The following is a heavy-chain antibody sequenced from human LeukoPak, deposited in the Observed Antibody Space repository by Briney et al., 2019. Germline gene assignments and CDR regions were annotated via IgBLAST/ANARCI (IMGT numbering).Heavy chain of an antibody. J-gene: IGHJ6*02. Sequence: SVKVSCTASGGTFSSYAISWVRQAPGQGLEWMGGIIPIFGTANYAQKFQGRVTITADESTSTAYMELSSLRSEDTAVYYCARLSLYCSSTSCYGVRYYYYGMDVWGQGTTVTVSS. V-gene: IGHV1-69*13. D-gene: IGHD2-2*01. CDR3: ARLSLYCSSTSCYGVRYYYYGMDV. CDR2: IIPIFGTA. CDR1: GGTFSSYA.